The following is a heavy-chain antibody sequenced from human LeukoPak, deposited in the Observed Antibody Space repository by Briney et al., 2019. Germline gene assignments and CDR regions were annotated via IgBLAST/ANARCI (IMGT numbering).Heavy chain of an antibody. CDR1: GFTFSSYA. D-gene: IGHD3-16*02. V-gene: IGHV3-30*04. Sequence: TGGSLRLSCAASGFTFSSYAMHWVRQAPGKGLEWVAVISYDGSNKYYADSVKGRFTISRDNSKNTLYLQMNSLRAEDTAVYYCARDPIYDYVWGSYQYYYYYMDVWGKGTTVTISS. J-gene: IGHJ6*03. CDR3: ARDPIYDYVWGSYQYYYYYMDV. CDR2: ISYDGSNK.